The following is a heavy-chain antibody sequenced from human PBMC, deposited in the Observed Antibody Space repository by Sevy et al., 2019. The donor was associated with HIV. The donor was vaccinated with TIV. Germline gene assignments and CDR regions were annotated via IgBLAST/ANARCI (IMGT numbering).Heavy chain of an antibody. CDR1: GFTFSSYA. Sequence: GGSLRLSCSASGFTFSSYAMHWVRQAPGKGLEYVSAISSNGGSTYYADSVKGRFTISRDNSKNTLYLQMSSRRAEDTAVYYCVTAIAAAGLHHFDYWGQGTLVTVSS. D-gene: IGHD6-13*01. J-gene: IGHJ4*02. CDR2: ISSNGGST. V-gene: IGHV3-64D*06. CDR3: VTAIAAAGLHHFDY.